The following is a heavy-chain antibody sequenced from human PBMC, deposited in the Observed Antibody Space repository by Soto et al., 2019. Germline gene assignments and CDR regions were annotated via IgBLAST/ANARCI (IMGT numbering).Heavy chain of an antibody. Sequence: GSLRLSCQASGFTFGSYAMSWVRQAPGKGLEWVALVQSNHVTYYADSVRGRFTVSRDNSKNTVSLQMDSLRVEDTALYYCAKWLSGGSYYCDFWGQGEKVTVSS. D-gene: IGHD3-10*01. V-gene: IGHV3-23*03. CDR2: VQSNHVT. CDR1: GFTFGSYA. CDR3: AKWLSGGSYYCDF. J-gene: IGHJ4*02.